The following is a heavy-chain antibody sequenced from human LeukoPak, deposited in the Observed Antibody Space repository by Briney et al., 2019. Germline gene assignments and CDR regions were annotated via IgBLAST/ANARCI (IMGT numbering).Heavy chain of an antibody. CDR3: AKSKTVTTEFDH. V-gene: IGHV3-9*03. D-gene: IGHD4-17*01. Sequence: GGSLRLSCAASGFTFSSYAMNWVRQAPGKGLEWVSGISWNSGSIGYADSVKGRFTISRDNAKNSLYLQMNSLRAEDMALYYCAKSKTVTTEFDHWGQGTLVTVSS. J-gene: IGHJ4*02. CDR2: ISWNSGSI. CDR1: GFTFSSYA.